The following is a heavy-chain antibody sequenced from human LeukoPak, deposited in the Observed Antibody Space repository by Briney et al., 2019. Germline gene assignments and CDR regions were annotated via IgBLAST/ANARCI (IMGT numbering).Heavy chain of an antibody. V-gene: IGHV4-34*01. J-gene: IGHJ3*02. CDR3: ARLTPYYGSGSFRPHDAFDI. D-gene: IGHD3-10*01. CDR2: IHYSGST. CDR1: GGSFSGYY. Sequence: SETLSLTCAVYGGSFSGYYWGWFRQPPGKGLEWIGSIHYSGSTDYNPSLKSRVTISVDTSKNQFSLKLTSVTAADTAVYYCARLTPYYGSGSFRPHDAFDIWGQGTMVTVSS.